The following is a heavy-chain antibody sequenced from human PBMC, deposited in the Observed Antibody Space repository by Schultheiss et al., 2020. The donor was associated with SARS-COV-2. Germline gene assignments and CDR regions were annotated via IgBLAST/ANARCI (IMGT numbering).Heavy chain of an antibody. V-gene: IGHV4-61*01. D-gene: IGHD2-2*01. CDR3: AREREYQLPPYYYYYYMDV. J-gene: IGHJ6*03. CDR2: IYYSGST. Sequence: SETLSLTCTVSGGSISSSSYYWGWIRQPPGKGLEWIGYIYYSGSTNYNPSLKSRVTISVDTSKNQFSLKLSSVTAADTAVYYCAREREYQLPPYYYYYYMDVWGKGTTVTVSS. CDR1: GGSISSSSYY.